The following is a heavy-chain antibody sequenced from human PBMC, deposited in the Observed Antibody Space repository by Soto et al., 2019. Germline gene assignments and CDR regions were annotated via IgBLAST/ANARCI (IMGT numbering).Heavy chain of an antibody. CDR2: IYSSGST. D-gene: IGHD5-18*01. J-gene: IGHJ5*02. CDR3: AREDAALIARWFDA. V-gene: IGHV4-31*11. Sequence: QVQLQESGPRLVKPSQPLSLSCAVSGGSIISASYSWNWIRQSPGRGLEWIGHIYSSGSTYCNPSLKIRVSISVDTANIPFSLELTSVTAAATAVYFCAREDAALIARWFDAWGQGILVTVSS. CDR1: GGSIISASYS.